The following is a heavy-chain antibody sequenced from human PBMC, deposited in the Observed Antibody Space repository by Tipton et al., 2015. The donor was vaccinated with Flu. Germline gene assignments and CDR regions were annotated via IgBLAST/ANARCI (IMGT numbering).Heavy chain of an antibody. Sequence: LRLSCTVSGGSINSYYWSWIRQPPGKGLEWIGYIYYSGSSNYSPSLKSRLTISVDTSKNQFSLKLSSVTAVDTAVYYCARHMSRGSPFDAFDIWGQGTMVTVSS. V-gene: IGHV4-59*08. CDR1: GGSINSYY. D-gene: IGHD1-26*01. CDR3: ARHMSRGSPFDAFDI. J-gene: IGHJ3*02. CDR2: IYYSGSS.